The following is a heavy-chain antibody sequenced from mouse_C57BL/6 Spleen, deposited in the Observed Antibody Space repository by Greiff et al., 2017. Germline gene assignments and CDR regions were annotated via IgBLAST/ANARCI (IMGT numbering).Heavy chain of an antibody. V-gene: IGHV1-42*01. CDR3: ARSGDYDGENAMDY. J-gene: IGHJ4*01. CDR1: GYSFTGYY. Sequence: VQLKQSGPELVKPGASVKISCKASGYSFTGYYMNWVKQSPEKSLEWIGEINPSTGGTTYNQKFKAKATLTVDKSSSTAYMQLKSLTSEGSAVYYCARSGDYDGENAMDYWGQGTSVTVSS. D-gene: IGHD2-4*01. CDR2: INPSTGGT.